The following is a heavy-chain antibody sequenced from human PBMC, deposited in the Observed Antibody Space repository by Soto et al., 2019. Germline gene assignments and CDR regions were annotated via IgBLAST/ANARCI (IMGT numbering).Heavy chain of an antibody. CDR3: ARGTGGNWAAFDI. CDR1: GYIFVNYG. J-gene: IGHJ3*02. CDR2: ISAYNDNT. D-gene: IGHD2-15*01. V-gene: IGHV1-18*01. Sequence: GASVKVSCKASGYIFVNYGIAWVRQAPGQGLEWMGWISAYNDNTNYVQKLQGRVTMTTDTSTSTAYMELRSLRSDDTAVYYCARGTGGNWAAFDIWGQGTMVTVSS.